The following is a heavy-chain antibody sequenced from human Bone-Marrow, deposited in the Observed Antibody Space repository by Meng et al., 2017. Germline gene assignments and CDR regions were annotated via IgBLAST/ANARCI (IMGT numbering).Heavy chain of an antibody. Sequence: ASVKVSCKASGYTFTSYGISWVRQAPGQGLEWMGWISAYNGNTNYAQKLQGRVTMTTDTSTSTAYMELRSLRSDDTAVYYCARDHGLCLQRGWGAFDIWGQGTMVTVSS. CDR3: ARDHGLCLQRGWGAFDI. J-gene: IGHJ3*02. CDR1: GYTFTSYG. D-gene: IGHD5/OR15-5a*01. CDR2: ISAYNGNT. V-gene: IGHV1-18*01.